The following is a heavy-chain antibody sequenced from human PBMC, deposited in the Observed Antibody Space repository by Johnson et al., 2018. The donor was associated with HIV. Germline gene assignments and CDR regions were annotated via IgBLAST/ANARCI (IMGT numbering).Heavy chain of an antibody. CDR2: ISWNSGVL. CDR1: GFTFDDYA. D-gene: IGHD2-8*01. V-gene: IGHV3-9*01. J-gene: IGHJ3*02. CDR3: AKQQYCTNGVWCPFDI. Sequence: VESGGGLVQPGRSLRLSCAASGFTFDDYAMHWVRQAPGKGLDWVSGISWNSGVLAYADSVKGRFTISRDNAKNSLYLQLNSLRDEDTAVYFCAKQQYCTNGVWCPFDIWGQVTMVIVSS.